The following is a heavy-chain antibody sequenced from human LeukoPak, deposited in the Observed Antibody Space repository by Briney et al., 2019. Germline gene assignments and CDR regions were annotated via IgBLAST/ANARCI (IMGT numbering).Heavy chain of an antibody. CDR2: LSGSDSST. D-gene: IGHD2-2*02. V-gene: IGHV3-23*01. Sequence: GGSLRLSCAASGFTFRSYAMSWVRQAPGKGLEWVSTLSGSDSSTYYADSVKGRFTISRDNAKNSLYLQMNSLRAEDTAVYYCARDENGGWEYQLLYGYYYYGMDVWGQGTTVTVSS. CDR1: GFTFRSYA. J-gene: IGHJ6*02. CDR3: ARDENGGWEYQLLYGYYYYGMDV.